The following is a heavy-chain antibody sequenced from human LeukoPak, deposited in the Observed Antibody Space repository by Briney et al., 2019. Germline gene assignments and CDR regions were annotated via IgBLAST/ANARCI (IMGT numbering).Heavy chain of an antibody. CDR1: GGSLSSGGYY. CDR2: IYYSGST. V-gene: IGHV4-31*03. D-gene: IGHD3-10*01. J-gene: IGHJ4*02. CDR3: ARGTREEGTPGPVDY. Sequence: SETLSLTCTVSGGSLSSGGYYWSWIRQHPGKGLEWIGYIYYSGSTYYDPSLKSRVTVSVDTSKNQFSLKLSSVTAADTAVYYCARGTREEGTPGPVDYWDQGTLVTVSS.